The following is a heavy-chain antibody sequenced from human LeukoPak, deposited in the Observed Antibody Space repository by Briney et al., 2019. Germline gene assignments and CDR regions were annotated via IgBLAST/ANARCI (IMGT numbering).Heavy chain of an antibody. CDR3: ARGMLDGPDYYDSEGLDAFDI. J-gene: IGHJ3*02. CDR1: GYSISSGYY. V-gene: IGHV4-30-4*01. D-gene: IGHD3-22*01. Sequence: SETLSLTCTVSGYSISSGYYWSWIRQPPGKGLEWIGYIYYSGSTYYNPSLKSRVTISVDTSKNQFSLKLSSVTAADTAVYYCARGMLDGPDYYDSEGLDAFDIWGQGTMVTVSS. CDR2: IYYSGST.